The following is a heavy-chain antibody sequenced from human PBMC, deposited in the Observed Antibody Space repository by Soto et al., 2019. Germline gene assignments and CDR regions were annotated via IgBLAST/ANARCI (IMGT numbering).Heavy chain of an antibody. CDR1: GYTFTSYY. V-gene: IGHV1-46*01. CDR2: INPGGGST. D-gene: IGHD6-13*01. Sequence: ASVKVSCKASGYTFTSYYIHWVRQAPGQGLEWMGIINPGGGSTSYAQKFQGRVTMTRDTSTNTVYMELSSLRSEDTAVYYCARIPFSNSYYYFDYWGQGTLVTV. CDR3: ARIPFSNSYYYFDY. J-gene: IGHJ4*02.